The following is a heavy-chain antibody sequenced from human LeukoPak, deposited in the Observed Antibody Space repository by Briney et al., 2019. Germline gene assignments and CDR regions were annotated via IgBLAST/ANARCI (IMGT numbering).Heavy chain of an antibody. CDR3: ARSSDSSGYYVDY. D-gene: IGHD3-22*01. V-gene: IGHV4-61*05. Sequence: SETLSLTCTVSGGSISSSSYYWGWIRQPPGKGLEWIGYIYYSGSTNYNPSLKSRVTISVDTSKNQFSLKLSSVTAADTAVYYCARSSDSSGYYVDYWGQGTLVTVSS. CDR1: GGSISSSSYY. J-gene: IGHJ4*02. CDR2: IYYSGST.